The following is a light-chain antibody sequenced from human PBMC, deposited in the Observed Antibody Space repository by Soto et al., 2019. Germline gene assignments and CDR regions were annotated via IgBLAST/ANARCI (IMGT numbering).Light chain of an antibody. CDR1: SSDVGGYNY. CDR2: EVS. J-gene: IGLJ1*01. V-gene: IGLV2-8*01. Sequence: QSALTQPPSASGSPVQSVTISCTGTSSDVGGYNYVSWYQQHPGKAPKLMIYEVSKRPSGVPDRFSGSKSGNTASLTVSGLQAEDEADYYCSSYAGSNNLDVFGTGTKLTVL. CDR3: SSYAGSNNLDV.